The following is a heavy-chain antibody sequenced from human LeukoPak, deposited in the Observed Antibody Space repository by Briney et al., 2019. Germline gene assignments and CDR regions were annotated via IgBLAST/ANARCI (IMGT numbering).Heavy chain of an antibody. J-gene: IGHJ6*02. Sequence: SETLSLTSTVSGGSISSYYWSWGRQPPGKGLGWSAYIYKSGSTKYNPSLKSRVTISVDTSKNQYSLQLSSVTAADTAVYYCARAGFRGASYTSYYFYGMDVWGQGTTVTVSS. V-gene: IGHV4-59*01. CDR3: ARAGFRGASYTSYYFYGMDV. CDR1: GGSISSYY. D-gene: IGHD3-10*01. CDR2: IYKSGST.